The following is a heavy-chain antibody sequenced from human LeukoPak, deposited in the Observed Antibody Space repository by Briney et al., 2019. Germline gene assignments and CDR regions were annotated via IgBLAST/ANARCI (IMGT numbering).Heavy chain of an antibody. CDR1: GYKFTNYW. V-gene: IGHV5-51*01. CDR2: IFPGDLEV. J-gene: IGHJ4*01. D-gene: IGHD3-10*01. Sequence: GESLKISCQASGYKFTNYWIGWVRQMPGKALECLGIIFPGDLEVRYSPSFQGQVTISSDKSTSTAYLQWGSLKASDTAMYYCARHAHDYYGSGSYPLFDLWGQGTLVTVSS. CDR3: ARHAHDYYGSGSYPLFDL.